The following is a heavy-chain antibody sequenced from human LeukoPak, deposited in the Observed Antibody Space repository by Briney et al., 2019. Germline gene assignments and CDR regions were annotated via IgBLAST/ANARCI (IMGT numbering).Heavy chain of an antibody. J-gene: IGHJ4*02. CDR1: GFTFSSYT. CDR2: ISGSGGST. Sequence: PGGSLRLSWAASGFTFSSYTMKWVRKAPGKGLEWVSAISGSGGSTYYADSVKGRFTISRDNSKNTLYLQMNSLRAEDTAVYYCAKDRRGFGSSWFALDYWGQGTLVTVSS. V-gene: IGHV3-23*01. D-gene: IGHD6-13*01. CDR3: AKDRRGFGSSWFALDY.